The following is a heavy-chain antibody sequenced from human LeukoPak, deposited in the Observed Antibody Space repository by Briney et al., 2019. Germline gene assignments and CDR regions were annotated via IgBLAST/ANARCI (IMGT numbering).Heavy chain of an antibody. J-gene: IGHJ4*02. CDR2: IIPILGIA. CDR1: GGTFSSYA. CDR3: AKDLGMHCDLPPEFDY. D-gene: IGHD3-16*01. V-gene: IGHV1-69*04. Sequence: ASVKVSCKASGGTFSSYAISWVRQAPGQGLEWMGRIIPILGIANYAQKFQGRVTITADKSTSTAYMELSSLRSEDTAVYYCAKDLGMHCDLPPEFDYWGQGTLVTVSS.